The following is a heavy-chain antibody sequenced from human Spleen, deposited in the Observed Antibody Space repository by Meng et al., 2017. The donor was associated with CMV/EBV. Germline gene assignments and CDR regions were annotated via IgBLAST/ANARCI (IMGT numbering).Heavy chain of an antibody. V-gene: IGHV1-69*05. D-gene: IGHD2-2*01. CDR1: GGTFSSYA. CDR2: IIPIFGTA. CDR3: ARWGVVPAATYYYYGMDV. J-gene: IGHJ6*02. Sequence: SVKVSCKASGGTFSSYAISWVRQAPGQGLEWMGGIIPIFGTANYAQKFQGRVTITTDESTSTAYMELSSLRSEDTAVYYCARWGVVPAATYYYYGMDVWGQGTTVTVSS.